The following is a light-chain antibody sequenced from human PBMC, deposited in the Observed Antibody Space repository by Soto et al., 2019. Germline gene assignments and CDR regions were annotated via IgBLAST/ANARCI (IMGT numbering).Light chain of an antibody. J-gene: IGKJ3*01. Sequence: DIQMTQSPSTLSASVGDRVTITCRASQSISSWLAWFQQKPGKAPKLLIYKASSLESGVPSRFSGSRSGTEFTLTISSLQPDDFASYYCQQYNTSPITFGPGTKVYI. CDR1: QSISSW. CDR2: KAS. CDR3: QQYNTSPIT. V-gene: IGKV1-5*03.